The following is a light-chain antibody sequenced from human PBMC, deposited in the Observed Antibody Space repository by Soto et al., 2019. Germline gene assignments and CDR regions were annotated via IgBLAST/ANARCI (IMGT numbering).Light chain of an antibody. CDR1: QSVAGK. J-gene: IGKJ4*01. CDR2: GSS. Sequence: EIVMTHSPATLSVSPGESVTFSCRASQSVAGKLAWYQHKPGQTPRPLVYGSSSGATGFPARISVSGSGTEFTLTINSLQSEDLAIYYCQQYYSWPVTFGGGTKVDIK. V-gene: IGKV3-15*01. CDR3: QQYYSWPVT.